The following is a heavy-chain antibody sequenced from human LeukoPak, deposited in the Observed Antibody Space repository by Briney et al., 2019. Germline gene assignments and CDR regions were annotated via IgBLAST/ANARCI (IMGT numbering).Heavy chain of an antibody. CDR1: GGSISSGSYY. CDR2: IYTSGST. CDR3: ARGTLRRFLEWLFPNPDAFDI. Sequence: PSETLSLTCTVSGGSISSGSYYWSWIRQPAGKGLEWIGRIYTSGSTNYNPSLKSRVTMSVDTSKNHFSLRLISVTAADTAVYYCARGTLRRFLEWLFPNPDAFDIWGQGTMVTVSS. D-gene: IGHD3-3*01. V-gene: IGHV4-61*02. J-gene: IGHJ3*02.